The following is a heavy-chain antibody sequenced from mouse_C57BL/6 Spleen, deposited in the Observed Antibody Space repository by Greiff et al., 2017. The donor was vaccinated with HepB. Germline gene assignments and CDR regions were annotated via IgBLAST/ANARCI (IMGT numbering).Heavy chain of an antibody. Sequence: EVQLQQSGPELVKPGASVKISCKASGYTFTDYYMNWVKQSHGKILEWIGDINPNNGGTSYNQKFKGKATLTVDKSSSTAYMELRSLTSEDSAVYYCARGGTAQATFAYWGQGTLVTVSA. D-gene: IGHD3-2*02. J-gene: IGHJ3*01. V-gene: IGHV1-26*01. CDR2: INPNNGGT. CDR3: ARGGTAQATFAY. CDR1: GYTFTDYY.